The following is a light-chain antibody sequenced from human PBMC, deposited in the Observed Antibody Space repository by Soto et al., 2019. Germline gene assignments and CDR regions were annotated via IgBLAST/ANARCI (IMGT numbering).Light chain of an antibody. CDR1: SSDVGGYNR. CDR2: EVS. Sequence: QSALTQPPSMSGSPGQSVTISCTGTSSDVGGYNRVSWYQQPPGTAPKLMIYEVSNRPSGVPDRFSGSKSGNTASLTISGLQAEDEADYYCSSYTSSSTWVFGGGTKLTVL. V-gene: IGLV2-18*02. J-gene: IGLJ2*01. CDR3: SSYTSSSTWV.